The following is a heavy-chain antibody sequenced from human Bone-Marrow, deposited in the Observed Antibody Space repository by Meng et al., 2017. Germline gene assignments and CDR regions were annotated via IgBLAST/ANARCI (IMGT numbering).Heavy chain of an antibody. Sequence: SETLSLTCAVYGGSFSGYYWSWIRQPPGKGLEWIGEINHSGSTNYNPSLKSRVTISVDTSKNQFSLTLSSVTAADTAVYYCARGTGGVVVVAAAPSTINYFDYWGQGTLVTVSS. V-gene: IGHV4-34*01. CDR3: ARGTGGVVVVAAAPSTINYFDY. D-gene: IGHD2-15*01. CDR1: GGSFSGYY. CDR2: INHSGST. J-gene: IGHJ4*02.